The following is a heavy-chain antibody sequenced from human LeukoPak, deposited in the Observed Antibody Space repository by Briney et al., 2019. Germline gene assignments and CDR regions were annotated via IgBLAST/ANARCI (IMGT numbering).Heavy chain of an antibody. CDR3: ASQVALGY. J-gene: IGHJ4*02. V-gene: IGHV3-74*01. Sequence: TDTDGRITNYEDSVKGRFTISRDNAKNTLYLQMNSLRVEDTAMYYCASQVALGYWGQGILVTVSS. CDR2: TDTDGRIT. D-gene: IGHD2-15*01.